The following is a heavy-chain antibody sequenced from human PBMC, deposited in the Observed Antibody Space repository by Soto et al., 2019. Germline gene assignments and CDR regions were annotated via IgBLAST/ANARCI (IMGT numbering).Heavy chain of an antibody. V-gene: IGHV3-23*01. CDR3: ARQKLKSSTWYGSLDS. CDR1: GFSFSSHA. D-gene: IGHD2-2*01. J-gene: IGHJ4*02. Sequence: PGGSLRLSCVASGFSFSSHAMTWVRQAPGKGLEWVLVISAGSGNTYYAESVKGRFTVSRDNSKNTLWLQMDSLRVEDTGLYYCARQKLKSSTWYGSLDSWGQGTLVTVSS. CDR2: ISAGSGNT.